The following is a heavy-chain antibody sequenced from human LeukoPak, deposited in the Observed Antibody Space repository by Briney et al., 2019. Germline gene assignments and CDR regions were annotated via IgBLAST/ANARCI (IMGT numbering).Heavy chain of an antibody. CDR2: ISYNGNII. Sequence: PGRSLRLSCEASGFPFDGYALHWVRQAPGKGLEWVALISYNGNIIEYADSVKGRFTISRDNSKNTLFLLMNSLTREDTAVYYCARGVEVVAADVFDHWGQGSLVTVSS. CDR1: GFPFDGYA. V-gene: IGHV3-30*04. CDR3: ARGVEVVAADVFDH. J-gene: IGHJ4*02. D-gene: IGHD2-2*01.